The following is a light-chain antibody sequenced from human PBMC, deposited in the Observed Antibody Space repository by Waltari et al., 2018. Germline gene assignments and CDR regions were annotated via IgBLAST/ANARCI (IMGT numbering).Light chain of an antibody. V-gene: IGKV4-1*01. Sequence: DIVMTQSTDSLAVSLGERATINCKSNQSVLYSSNNNNYLTWYQQKPRQPPKLLIYWASTRESGVPDRFSGSGSGTDFTLAISSLQDEDVAVYYCQQYYTTPWTFGQGTKVEI. CDR1: QSVLYSSNNNNY. J-gene: IGKJ1*01. CDR2: WAS. CDR3: QQYYTTPWT.